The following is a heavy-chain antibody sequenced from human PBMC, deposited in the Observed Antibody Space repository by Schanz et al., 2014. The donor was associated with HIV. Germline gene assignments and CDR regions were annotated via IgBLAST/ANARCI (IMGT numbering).Heavy chain of an antibody. V-gene: IGHV3-21*01. J-gene: IGHJ4*02. CDR2: ISSGNSYI. Sequence: VQLVESGGGVVQPGRSLRLSCAASGFTFRSYSMNWVRQAPGKGLEWVSSISSGNSYIYYADSVKGRFTISRDDAKSSLFLQMNSRRAEDTAVYYCARGDAALGDYWGQGTLVTVSS. D-gene: IGHD5-18*01. CDR1: GFTFRSYS. CDR3: ARGDAALGDY.